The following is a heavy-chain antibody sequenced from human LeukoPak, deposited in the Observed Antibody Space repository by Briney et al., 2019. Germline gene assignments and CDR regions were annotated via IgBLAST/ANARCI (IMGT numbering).Heavy chain of an antibody. CDR3: AKAGGLYYGSAAGLFDY. CDR1: GFTFSSSG. CDR2: ISGSGGST. V-gene: IGHV3-23*01. Sequence: PGGSLRLSCAASGFTFSSSGISWVRQAPGKGLEWVSAISGSGGSTYYADSVKGRFTISRDNSKNTLYLQMNSLRAEDTAVYYCAKAGGLYYGSAAGLFDYWGQGTLVTVSS. D-gene: IGHD3-10*01. J-gene: IGHJ4*02.